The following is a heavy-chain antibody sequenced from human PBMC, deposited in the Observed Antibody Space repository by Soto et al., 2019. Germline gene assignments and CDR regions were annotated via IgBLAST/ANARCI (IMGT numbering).Heavy chain of an antibody. CDR3: TTASANNWKRFHSYYYGMDV. Sequence: GESLKISCKASGYMFTTNWIGWVRQMPGQGLEWMGIIYPGDSDTRYSPSFQGQVTISADKSISTAYLQMNSLKTEDTAVYSCTTASANNWKRFHSYYYGMDVWGQGTTVTVSS. V-gene: IGHV5-51*01. CDR1: GYMFTTNW. J-gene: IGHJ6*02. CDR2: IYPGDSDT. D-gene: IGHD1-20*01.